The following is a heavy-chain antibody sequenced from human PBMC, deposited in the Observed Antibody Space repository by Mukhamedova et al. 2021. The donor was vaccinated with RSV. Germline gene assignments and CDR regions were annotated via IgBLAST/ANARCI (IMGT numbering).Heavy chain of an antibody. D-gene: IGHD7-27*01. Sequence: VRQAPGKGLVWVSRINSDESITTYADSVKGRFTISRDNAKNTLYLQMHSPRAEDTAVYFCARAPQLGILDYWGQGTLVTVSS. CDR3: ARAPQLGILDY. V-gene: IGHV3-74*01. J-gene: IGHJ4*02. CDR2: INSDESIT.